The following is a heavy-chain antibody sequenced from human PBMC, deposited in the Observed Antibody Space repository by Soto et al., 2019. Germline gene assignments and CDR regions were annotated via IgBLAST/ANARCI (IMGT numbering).Heavy chain of an antibody. D-gene: IGHD5-12*01. CDR3: AKGKLATKRGAFDI. CDR1: GFIFGSNA. J-gene: IGHJ3*02. Sequence: GGSLRLSCAASGFIFGSNAMNWVRQGPGKGLEWVSAISASGGSTYYADSVKGRFTISRDNSKNTLSLQMNGLRAEDTAIYFCAKGKLATKRGAFDIWGQGTRVTVSS. V-gene: IGHV3-23*01. CDR2: ISASGGST.